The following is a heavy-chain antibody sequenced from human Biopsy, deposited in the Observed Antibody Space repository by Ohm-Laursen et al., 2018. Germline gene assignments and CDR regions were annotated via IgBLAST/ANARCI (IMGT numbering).Heavy chain of an antibody. V-gene: IGHV4-59*12. CDR1: GVSISSYF. J-gene: IGHJ5*02. D-gene: IGHD3-22*01. CDR3: SRGDYFDSNGYFWFDP. CDR2: VSYSGNT. Sequence: TLSLTCTVSGVSISSYFWSWIRQPLGKGLEWIGYVSYSGNTKYNPSLKSRVIISADTSKNQFSLKLNSVTAADTAVYYCSRGDYFDSNGYFWFDPWGQGTLVTVSS.